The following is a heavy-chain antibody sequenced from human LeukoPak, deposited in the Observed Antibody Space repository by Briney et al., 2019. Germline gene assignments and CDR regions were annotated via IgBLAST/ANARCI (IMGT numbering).Heavy chain of an antibody. J-gene: IGHJ4*02. D-gene: IGHD1-1*01. Sequence: GGTLRLSCAASGFTFSSYGMSWVRQAPGKGLEWVSAIETGGASTYYADSVKGRFTISRDNSKNTLYLQMDSLRAEDTAVYYCARAPGYGAAYYFDYWGQGTLVTVSS. V-gene: IGHV3-23*05. CDR2: IETGGAST. CDR1: GFTFSSYG. CDR3: ARAPGYGAAYYFDY.